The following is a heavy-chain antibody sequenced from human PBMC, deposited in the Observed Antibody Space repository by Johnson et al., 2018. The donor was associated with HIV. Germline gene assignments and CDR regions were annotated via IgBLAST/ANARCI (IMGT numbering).Heavy chain of an antibody. Sequence: VQLVESGGGLVQPGGSLRLSCAASGFTVSSNYMSWVRQAPGQGLEWVSVIYSGGSTYYVDSVKGRFTISRDNAKNSLHLQMNSLRVEDTAVYYCAREPRLLTDAFDIWGQGTMVTVSS. J-gene: IGHJ3*02. CDR1: GFTVSSNY. V-gene: IGHV3-66*02. CDR2: IYSGGST. D-gene: IGHD5-18*01. CDR3: AREPRLLTDAFDI.